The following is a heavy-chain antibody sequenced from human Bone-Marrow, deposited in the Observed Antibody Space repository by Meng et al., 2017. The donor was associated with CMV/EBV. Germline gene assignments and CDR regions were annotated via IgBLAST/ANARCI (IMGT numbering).Heavy chain of an antibody. Sequence: GESLKISCAASGFTFSSYVMHWVRQAPGKGLKWVAVISYDGSNKYYADSVKGRFTISRDNSENTVYLQMNSLRPEDTALYHCARDDCIGDICYSHWGQGTLVTVSS. V-gene: IGHV3-30*03. CDR3: ARDDCIGDICYSH. CDR1: GFTFSSYV. D-gene: IGHD2-15*01. CDR2: ISYDGSNK. J-gene: IGHJ4*02.